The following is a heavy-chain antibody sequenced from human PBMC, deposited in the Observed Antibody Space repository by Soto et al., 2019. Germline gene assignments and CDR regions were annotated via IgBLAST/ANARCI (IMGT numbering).Heavy chain of an antibody. CDR3: ARGVTQQLVLGWFDP. CDR2: INHSGST. J-gene: IGHJ5*02. V-gene: IGHV4-34*01. CDR1: GGSFSGYY. D-gene: IGHD6-13*01. Sequence: QVQLQQWGAGLLKPSETLSLTCAVYGGSFSGYYWSWIRQPPGKGLEWIGEINHSGSTNYNPSLNSPVTNSVATSKNQFSLKLSSVTAADTAVYYCARGVTQQLVLGWFDPWGQGTLVTVSS.